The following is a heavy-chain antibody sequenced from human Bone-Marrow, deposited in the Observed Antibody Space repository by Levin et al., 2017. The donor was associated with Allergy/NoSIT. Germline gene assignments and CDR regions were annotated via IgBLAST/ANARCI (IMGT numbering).Heavy chain of an antibody. D-gene: IGHD3-16*02. V-gene: IGHV4-34*01. CDR1: GGSFSGYY. CDR2: INHSGST. Sequence: SETLSLTCAVYGGSFSGYYWSWIRQPPGKGLEWIGEINHSGSTNYNPSLKSRVTISVDTSKNQFSLKLSSVTAADTAVYYCARGNRLPGWFDPWGQGTLVTVSS. CDR3: ARGNRLPGWFDP. J-gene: IGHJ5*02.